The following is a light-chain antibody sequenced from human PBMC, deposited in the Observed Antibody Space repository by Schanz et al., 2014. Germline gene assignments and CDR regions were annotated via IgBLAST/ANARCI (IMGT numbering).Light chain of an antibody. CDR2: DVS. CDR1: SSDVGGYKY. V-gene: IGLV2-23*02. Sequence: QSALTQPASVSGSPGQSITISCTGTSSDVGGYKYVSWYQQHPGKAPKLMIYDVSNRPSGVSNRFSGSKSANTASLTISGLQAEDEADYYCSSYAGSTTSWVFGGGTKLTVL. J-gene: IGLJ3*02. CDR3: SSYAGSTTSWV.